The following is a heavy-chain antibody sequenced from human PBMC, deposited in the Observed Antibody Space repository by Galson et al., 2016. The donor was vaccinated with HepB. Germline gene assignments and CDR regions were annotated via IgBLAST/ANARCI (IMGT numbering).Heavy chain of an antibody. CDR1: GLTSDHYA. Sequence: SLRLSCAASGLTSDHYAMHWVRQAPGKGLEWVSGISWNSGSIGYADSVKGRFTISRDNAKNSLYLQMNSLRAEDTALYYCAKDSGAYYYDSSGHRRNAFDIWGQGTVVTVSS. J-gene: IGHJ3*02. D-gene: IGHD3-22*01. CDR2: ISWNSGSI. CDR3: AKDSGAYYYDSSGHRRNAFDI. V-gene: IGHV3-9*02.